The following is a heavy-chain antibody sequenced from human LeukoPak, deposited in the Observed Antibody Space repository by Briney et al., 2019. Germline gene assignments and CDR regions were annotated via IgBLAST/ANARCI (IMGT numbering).Heavy chain of an antibody. J-gene: IGHJ4*02. CDR3: ARGRCSNCYAAGDY. CDR1: GFTFSSYA. CDR2: TSSNDNYR. Sequence: GGSLRLSCVASGFTFSSYAMNWVRQAPGKGLEWVSSTSSNDNYRYYADSVKGRFIISRDSAKNSLYLQMNSLRAEDTAVYFYARGRCSNCYAAGDYWGQGTLVTVSS. D-gene: IGHD2-2*01. V-gene: IGHV3-21*01.